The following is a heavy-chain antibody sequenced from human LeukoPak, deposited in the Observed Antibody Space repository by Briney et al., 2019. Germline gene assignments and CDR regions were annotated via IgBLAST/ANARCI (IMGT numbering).Heavy chain of an antibody. Sequence: SETLSLTCAVYGGSFSGYYWSWIRQPPGKGLEWIGEINHSGSTNYNPSLKSRVTISVDTSKNQFSLKLSSVTAADTAVYYCARGGGYRPKNDYWGQGTLVTVSS. D-gene: IGHD3-22*01. CDR2: INHSGST. CDR3: ARGGGYRPKNDY. V-gene: IGHV4-34*01. J-gene: IGHJ4*02. CDR1: GGSFSGYY.